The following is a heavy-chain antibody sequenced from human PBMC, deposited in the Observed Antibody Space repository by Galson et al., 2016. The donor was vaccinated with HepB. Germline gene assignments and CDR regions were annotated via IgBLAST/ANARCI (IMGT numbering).Heavy chain of an antibody. Sequence: SLRLSCAASGFTFSDNHINWVRQAPGKGLEWVSSICSSFITYYADSVKGRFTISRDNAKNSLYLQMNSLRAEDTAVYYCAKNDILTGYSAFDYWGQGTLVTVSS. V-gene: IGHV3-69-1*01. CDR3: AKNDILTGYSAFDY. CDR1: GFTFSDNH. CDR2: ICSSFIT. D-gene: IGHD3-9*01. J-gene: IGHJ4*02.